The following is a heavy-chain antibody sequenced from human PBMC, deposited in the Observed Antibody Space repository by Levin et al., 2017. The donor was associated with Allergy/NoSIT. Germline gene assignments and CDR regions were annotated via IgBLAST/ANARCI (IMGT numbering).Heavy chain of an antibody. CDR2: ISSSSSYT. D-gene: IGHD1-26*01. CDR3: ARGYRVYSGSYGVAFDI. Sequence: GGSLRLSCAASGFTFSDYYMSWIRQAPGKGLEWVSYISSSSSYTNYADSVKGRFTISRDNAKNSLYLQMNSLRAEDTAVYYCARGYRVYSGSYGVAFDIWGQGTMVTVSS. CDR1: GFTFSDYY. J-gene: IGHJ3*02. V-gene: IGHV3-11*05.